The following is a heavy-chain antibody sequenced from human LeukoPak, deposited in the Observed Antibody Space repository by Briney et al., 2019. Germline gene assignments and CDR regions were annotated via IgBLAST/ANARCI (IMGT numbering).Heavy chain of an antibody. J-gene: IGHJ4*02. CDR3: ARLPGDFDY. Sequence: SETLSLTCTVSGGSISSYYWSWIRQPPGKGLEWIGYIYYSGSANYNPSLKSRVTISVDTSKNQFSLKLSSVTAADTAVYYCARLPGDFDYWGQGTLVTVSS. D-gene: IGHD3-10*01. CDR1: GGSISSYY. CDR2: IYYSGSA. V-gene: IGHV4-59*08.